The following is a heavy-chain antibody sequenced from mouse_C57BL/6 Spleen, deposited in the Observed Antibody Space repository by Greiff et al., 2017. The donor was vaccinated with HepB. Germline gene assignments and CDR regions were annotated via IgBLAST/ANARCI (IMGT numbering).Heavy chain of an antibody. D-gene: IGHD2-3*01. CDR3: ANDGYYEAWFAY. CDR2: IHPNSGST. CDR1: GYTFTSYW. J-gene: IGHJ3*01. Sequence: QVQLKQPGAELVKPGASVKLSCKASGYTFTSYWMHWVKQRPGQGLEWIGMIHPNSGSTNYNEKFKSKATLTVDKSSSTAYMQLSSLTSEDSAVYYCANDGYYEAWFAYWGQGTLVTVSA. V-gene: IGHV1-64*01.